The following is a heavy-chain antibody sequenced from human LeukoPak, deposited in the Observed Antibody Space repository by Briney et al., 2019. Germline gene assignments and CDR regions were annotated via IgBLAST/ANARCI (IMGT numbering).Heavy chain of an antibody. CDR1: GFTFDDYG. Sequence: GGSLRLSCAASGFTFDDYGMSWVRQAPGKGLEWVSYISGGGNTIYYADSVKGRFTISRDNAKNSLYLQMNSLRAEDTAVYYCAREGTAMVSFDYWGQGTLVTVSS. J-gene: IGHJ4*02. CDR2: ISGGGNTI. CDR3: AREGTAMVSFDY. D-gene: IGHD5-18*01. V-gene: IGHV3-48*04.